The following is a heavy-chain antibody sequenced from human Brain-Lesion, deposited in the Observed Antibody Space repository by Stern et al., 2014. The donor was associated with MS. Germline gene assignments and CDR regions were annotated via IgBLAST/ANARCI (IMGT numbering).Heavy chain of an antibody. Sequence: VQLVESGPGLVKPSQTLSLSCTVSGGSISSGGYYWSWIRQPAGKGLEWIGRIFNSGSTSYNPSPQSRVTILKDPSKNPFSLRLNSMTAADTAVYYCARGRVVPGFQYYATDVWGQGTTVIVSS. CDR1: GGSISSGGYY. CDR3: ARGRVVPGFQYYATDV. V-gene: IGHV4-61*02. D-gene: IGHD2-2*01. J-gene: IGHJ6*02. CDR2: IFNSGST.